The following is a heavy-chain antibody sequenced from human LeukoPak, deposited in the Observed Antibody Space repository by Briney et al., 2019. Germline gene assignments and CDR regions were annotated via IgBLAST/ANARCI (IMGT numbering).Heavy chain of an antibody. CDR2: ISWNSGSI. CDR1: GFTFDDYA. D-gene: IGHD6-19*01. V-gene: IGHV3-9*01. Sequence: GGSLRLSCADSGFTFDDYAMQWVRQAPGKGLEWVSGISWNSGSIGYADSVKGRFTISRDNAKNSLYLQMSSLRAEGTALYYCAKGGSSGWYSPFDYWGQGTLVTVSS. CDR3: AKGGSSGWYSPFDY. J-gene: IGHJ4*02.